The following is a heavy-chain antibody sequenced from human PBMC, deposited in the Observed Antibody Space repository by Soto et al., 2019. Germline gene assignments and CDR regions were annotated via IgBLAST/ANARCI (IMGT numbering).Heavy chain of an antibody. V-gene: IGHV3-21*01. D-gene: IGHD2-15*01. CDR2: ISSSGYI. J-gene: IGHJ6*02. CDR3: ARDCSGGSCYPGMDV. CDR1: GFNFNSYT. Sequence: EVQLVESGGGLVKPGGSLRLSCAASGFNFNSYTINWVGQAPGKRLQWLSSISSSGYIFSTDSVRGRFTISRDNAKNSVYLQINSLRADDTAVYFCARDCSGGSCYPGMDVWGQGTTVTVSS.